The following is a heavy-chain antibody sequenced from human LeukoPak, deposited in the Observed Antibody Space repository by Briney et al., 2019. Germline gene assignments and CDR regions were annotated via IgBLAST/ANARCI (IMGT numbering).Heavy chain of an antibody. Sequence: ASVKVSCKASGYTSTSYGISWVRQAPGQGLEWMGWISAYNGNTNYAQKLQGRVTMTTDTSTSTAYMELRSLRSDDTAVYYCARDSLPFFGAYYGMDVWGQGTTVTVSS. CDR1: GYTSTSYG. J-gene: IGHJ6*02. CDR3: ARDSLPFFGAYYGMDV. V-gene: IGHV1-18*01. CDR2: ISAYNGNT. D-gene: IGHD3-3*01.